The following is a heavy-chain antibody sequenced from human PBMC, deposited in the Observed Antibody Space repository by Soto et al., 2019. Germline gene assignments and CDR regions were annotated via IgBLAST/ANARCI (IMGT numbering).Heavy chain of an antibody. Sequence: GGSLRLSCAASGFPFSSYAMSWVRQAPGKGLEWVSAISGSGGSTYYADSVKGRFTISRDNSKNTLYLQMNSLRAEDKAVYYCAKDLSITMIVVVINNAFDIWGQGTRVTVSS. CDR2: ISGSGGST. CDR1: GFPFSSYA. D-gene: IGHD3-22*01. J-gene: IGHJ3*02. CDR3: AKDLSITMIVVVINNAFDI. V-gene: IGHV3-23*01.